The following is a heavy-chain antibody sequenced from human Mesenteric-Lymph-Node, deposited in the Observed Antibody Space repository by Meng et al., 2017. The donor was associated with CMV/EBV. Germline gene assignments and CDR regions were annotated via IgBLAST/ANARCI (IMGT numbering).Heavy chain of an antibody. CDR3: ARLPTYYDFWSGYSPYYYYGMDV. CDR2: ISSSGSTI. V-gene: IGHV3-48*03. CDR1: GFTFSSYE. D-gene: IGHD3-3*01. J-gene: IGHJ6*02. Sequence: LSLTCAASGFTFSSYEMNWVRQAPGKGLEWVSYISSSGSTIYYADSVKGRFTISRDNAKNSLYLQMNSLRAEDTAVYYCARLPTYYDFWSGYSPYYYYGMDVWGQGTTVTVSS.